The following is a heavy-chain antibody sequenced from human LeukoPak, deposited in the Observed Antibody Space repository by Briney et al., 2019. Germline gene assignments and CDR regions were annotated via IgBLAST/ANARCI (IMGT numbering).Heavy chain of an antibody. CDR1: GFAFSDHY. Sequence: GGSLRLSCAASGFAFSDHYIDWVRQAPGRGLEWVSRSRNKANSYTTEYAASVKGRFTISRDDSENSLYLQMNSLKIADTAVYYCARNYYDSSAYYGDCWGQGTLVTVSS. CDR2: SRNKANSYTT. J-gene: IGHJ4*02. CDR3: ARNYYDSSAYYGDC. D-gene: IGHD3-22*01. V-gene: IGHV3-72*01.